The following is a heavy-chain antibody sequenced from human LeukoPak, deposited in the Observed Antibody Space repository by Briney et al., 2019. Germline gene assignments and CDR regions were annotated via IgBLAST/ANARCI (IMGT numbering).Heavy chain of an antibody. CDR1: GGSISSGGYS. CDR3: ARATVVTYYFDY. D-gene: IGHD4-23*01. J-gene: IGHJ4*02. Sequence: SETLSLTCAVSGGSISSGGYSWSWLRQPPGKGLEWIGYIYHSGSTYYNPSLKSRVTISVDRSKNQFSLKLSSVTAADTAVYYCARATVVTYYFDYWGQGTLVTVSS. V-gene: IGHV4-30-2*01. CDR2: IYHSGST.